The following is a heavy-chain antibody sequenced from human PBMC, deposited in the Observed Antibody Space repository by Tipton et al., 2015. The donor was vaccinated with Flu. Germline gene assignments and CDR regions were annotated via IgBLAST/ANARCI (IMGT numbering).Heavy chain of an antibody. D-gene: IGHD3-10*01. V-gene: IGHV1-18*01. Sequence: QLVQSGGEVKKPGASVKVSCKASGYYFTHYGITWVRQAPGQGLEWMGWISTYDGKTNYAQNFQGRATMTTDTSTRTVYMELRSLRSDDTAVYYCARGERGVISPSKWFESWGQGTLVIVSS. CDR2: ISTYDGKT. CDR1: GYYFTHYG. J-gene: IGHJ5*01. CDR3: ARGERGVISPSKWFES.